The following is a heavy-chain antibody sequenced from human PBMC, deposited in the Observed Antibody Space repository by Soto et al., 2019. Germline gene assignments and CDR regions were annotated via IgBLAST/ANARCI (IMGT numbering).Heavy chain of an antibody. V-gene: IGHV4-30-2*01. CDR1: GGSISSGGYS. CDR3: ARNIVSGRSGAFDI. Sequence: QLQLQESGSGLVKPSQTLSLTCAVSGGSISSGGYSWSWIRQPPGKGLEWIGYIYHSGSTYYNPSLKGRVTISVDRSKNQFSLKLRSVTAADTAVYYCARNIVSGRSGAFDIWGQGTMVTVSS. CDR2: IYHSGST. D-gene: IGHD5-12*01. J-gene: IGHJ3*02.